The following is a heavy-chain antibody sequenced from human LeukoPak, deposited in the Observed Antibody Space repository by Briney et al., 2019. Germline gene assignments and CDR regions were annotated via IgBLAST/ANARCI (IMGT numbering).Heavy chain of an antibody. J-gene: IGHJ5*02. V-gene: IGHV4-34*01. D-gene: IGHD6-13*01. CDR3: ARDGTDSSSWANWFDP. Sequence: SETLSLTCAVYGGSFSGYYWSWIRQPPGKGLEWIGEINHSGSTNYNPSLKSRVTISVDTSKNQFSLKLSSVTAADTAVYYCARDGTDSSSWANWFDPWGQGTLVTVSS. CDR1: GGSFSGYY. CDR2: INHSGST.